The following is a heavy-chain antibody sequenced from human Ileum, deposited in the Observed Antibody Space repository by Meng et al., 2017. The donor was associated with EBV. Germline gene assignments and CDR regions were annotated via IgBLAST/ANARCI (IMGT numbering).Heavy chain of an antibody. CDR1: GGSVISNNW. CDR3: AKVSLTGTFYDH. J-gene: IGHJ4*02. CDR2: IFHIGST. V-gene: IGHV4-4*02. D-gene: IGHD3-9*01. Sequence: QVQRQESGPRLVKPSGTLSLPCAVSGGSVISNNWWSWVRQPPGKGLEWIGEIFHIGSTNNSPSLKSRVTISVDNSKNQFSLSLTSVTAADTAIYYCAKVSLTGTFYDHWGQGILVTVSS.